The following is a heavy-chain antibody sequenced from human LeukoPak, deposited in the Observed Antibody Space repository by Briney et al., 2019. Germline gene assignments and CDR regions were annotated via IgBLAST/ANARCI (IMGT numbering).Heavy chain of an antibody. Sequence: SETLSLTCAVYGGSFSGYYWNWIRQPPGKGLEWIGEINHSGSTNCNPSLKSRVTISVDTSKNQFSLMLSSVTAADTAVYYCARVSSSGTYREFDYWGQGTLVTVSS. D-gene: IGHD1-26*01. V-gene: IGHV4-34*01. CDR2: INHSGST. J-gene: IGHJ4*02. CDR1: GGSFSGYY. CDR3: ARVSSSGTYREFDY.